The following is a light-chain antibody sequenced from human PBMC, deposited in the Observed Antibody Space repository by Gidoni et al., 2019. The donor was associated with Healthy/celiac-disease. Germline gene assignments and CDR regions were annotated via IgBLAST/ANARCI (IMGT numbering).Light chain of an antibody. V-gene: IGKV1-5*01. CDR3: QQYNSYSRT. J-gene: IGKJ1*01. Sequence: DIQMPQPPSTLSASVGDRVTITCRASQSISSWLAWYQQKPGKAPKLLIYDASSLESGVPSRFSGSGSGTEFTLTISSLQPDDIATYYCQQYNSYSRTFGQGTKVDIK. CDR1: QSISSW. CDR2: DAS.